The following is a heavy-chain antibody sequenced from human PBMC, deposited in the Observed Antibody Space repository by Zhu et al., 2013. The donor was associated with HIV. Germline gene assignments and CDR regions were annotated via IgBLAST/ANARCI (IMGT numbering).Heavy chain of an antibody. CDR2: IFRSGIT. CDR3: VRDSAVAAGGAGRLWTF. V-gene: IGHV4-38-2*02. Sequence: QVQLQESGPGLVKPSETLSLTCAVSGYSITNGYYWGWIRQPPGKRLEWIGSIFRSGITYYNPSLSSRVTISLDTSKNQFSLNMNSMTAADTAVYYCVRDSAVAAGGAGRLWTFWGQGSPWSPVSS. D-gene: IGHD6-19*01. CDR1: GYSITNGYY. J-gene: IGHJ1*01.